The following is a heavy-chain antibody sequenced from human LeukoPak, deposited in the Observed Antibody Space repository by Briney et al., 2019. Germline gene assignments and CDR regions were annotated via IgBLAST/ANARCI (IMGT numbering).Heavy chain of an antibody. V-gene: IGHV5-51*01. CDR2: IWPGDSDT. J-gene: IGHJ4*02. CDR1: GYSFANYW. Sequence: GESLKISCKASGYSFANYWIGWVRQMPGKGLEWMGVIWPGDSDTRYNPSFQGQVTISADNSINTAYLQWSSLKTSDTAIYYCSRLYGGSYWGQGTLVTVSS. CDR3: SRLYGGSY. D-gene: IGHD4-23*01.